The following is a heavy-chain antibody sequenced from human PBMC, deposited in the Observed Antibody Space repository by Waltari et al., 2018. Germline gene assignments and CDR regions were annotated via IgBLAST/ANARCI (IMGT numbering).Heavy chain of an antibody. V-gene: IGHV4-59*11. Sequence: QVQLQESGPGLVKPSETLSLTCTVSGGSISSHSWSWIRQPPGKGLEWIGYIYYSGSTNYNPSLKSRVTISVDTSKNQFSLKLSSVTAADTAVYYCARGVIAVPPYFDYWGQGTLVTVSS. D-gene: IGHD6-19*01. CDR3: ARGVIAVPPYFDY. CDR1: GGSISSHS. CDR2: IYYSGST. J-gene: IGHJ4*02.